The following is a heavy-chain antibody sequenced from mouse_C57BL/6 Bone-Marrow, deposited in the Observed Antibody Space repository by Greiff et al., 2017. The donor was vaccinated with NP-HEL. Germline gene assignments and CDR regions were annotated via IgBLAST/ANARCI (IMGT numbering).Heavy chain of an antibody. D-gene: IGHD2-1*01. V-gene: IGHV5-16*01. CDR2: INYDGSST. CDR3: ARGGYGNGGYAMDY. J-gene: IGHJ4*01. Sequence: EVKLVESEGGLVQPGSSMKLSCTASGFTFSDYYMAWVRQVPEKGLEWVANINYDGSSTYYLDSLKSRFIISRDNAKNILYLQMSSLKSEDTATYYCARGGYGNGGYAMDYWGQGTSVTVSS. CDR1: GFTFSDYY.